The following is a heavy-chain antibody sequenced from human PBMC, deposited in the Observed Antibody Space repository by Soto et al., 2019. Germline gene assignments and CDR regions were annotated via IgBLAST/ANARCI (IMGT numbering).Heavy chain of an antibody. CDR1: GFSLSNARMG. Sequence: QVTLKESGPVLVKPTETLTLTCTVSGFSLSNARMGVSWIRQPPGKALEWLAHIFSNDEKSYSTSLKSRLTISKDTSKSQVVLTMTNMDPVDTATYYCARAIQCSSTSCSRGYSYDYNWYFDLWGRGTLVTVSS. V-gene: IGHV2-26*01. CDR3: ARAIQCSSTSCSRGYSYDYNWYFDL. J-gene: IGHJ2*01. CDR2: IFSNDEK. D-gene: IGHD2-2*01.